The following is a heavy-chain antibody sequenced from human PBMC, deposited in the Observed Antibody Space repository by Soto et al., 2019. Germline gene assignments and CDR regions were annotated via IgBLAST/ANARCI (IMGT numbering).Heavy chain of an antibody. D-gene: IGHD6-19*01. CDR3: AKDPTPYSSGPAQPI. CDR1: GFTFSSYE. V-gene: IGHV3-48*03. CDR2: ISSSGSTI. Sequence: GGSLRLSCATSGFTFSSYEMNWVRQAPGKGLEWVSYISSSGSTIYYADSVKGRFTISRDNAKNSLYLQMDSLRAEDTASYYCAKDPTPYSSGPAQPIWGQGTMVTASS. J-gene: IGHJ3*02.